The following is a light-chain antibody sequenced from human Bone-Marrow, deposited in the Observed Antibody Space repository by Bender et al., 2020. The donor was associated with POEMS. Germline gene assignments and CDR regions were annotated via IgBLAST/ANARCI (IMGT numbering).Light chain of an antibody. Sequence: QSALTQPASVSGSPGQSITISCTGSSSDVGGYNYVSWYQQHPGKAPKLMIYDVSDRPSGVSNRFSGSKSGNTASRTICGLQAEDEADYYCSSKTSSSTVVFGGGTKVTVL. V-gene: IGLV2-14*01. J-gene: IGLJ3*02. CDR2: DVS. CDR1: SSDVGGYNY. CDR3: SSKTSSSTVV.